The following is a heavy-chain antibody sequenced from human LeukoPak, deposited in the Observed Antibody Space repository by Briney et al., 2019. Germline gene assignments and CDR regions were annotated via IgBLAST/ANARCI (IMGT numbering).Heavy chain of an antibody. CDR2: IYYSGST. CDR1: GGSISSYY. Sequence: SETLSLTCTVSGGSISSYYWSRIRQPPGKGLEWIGYIYYSGSTNYNPSLKSRVTISVDTSKNQFSLKLSSVTAADTAVYYCARGFPYGMDVWGQGTTVTVSS. J-gene: IGHJ6*02. V-gene: IGHV4-59*01. CDR3: ARGFPYGMDV.